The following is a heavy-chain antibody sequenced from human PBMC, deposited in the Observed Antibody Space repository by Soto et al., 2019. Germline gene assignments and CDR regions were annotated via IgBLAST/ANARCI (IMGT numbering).Heavy chain of an antibody. D-gene: IGHD4-17*01. J-gene: IGHJ4*02. CDR2: IYYSGST. V-gene: IGHV4-59*08. CDR1: GGSISSYY. CDR3: ASAGDYGDYDY. Sequence: QVQLQESGPGLVKPSETLSLTCTVSGGSISSYYWSWIRQPPGKGLEWIGYIYYSGSTNYNPSLKSRVTISVDTSKNQFSLKLSSVTAVDTAVYYCASAGDYGDYDYWGQGTLVTVSS.